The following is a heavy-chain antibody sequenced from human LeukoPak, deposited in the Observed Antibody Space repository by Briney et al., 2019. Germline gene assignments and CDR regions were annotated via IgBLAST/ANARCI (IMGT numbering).Heavy chain of an antibody. V-gene: IGHV4-61*02. CDR1: GGSISSGSYY. J-gene: IGHJ6*03. D-gene: IGHD3-3*01. CDR3: ARRPSYYDFWSGYLRDYYYYMDV. Sequence: SETLSLTCTVSGGSISSGSYYWSWIRQPAGKGLEWIGRIYTSGSTNYNPSLKSRVTISVDTSKNQFSLKLSSVTAANTAVYYCARRPSYYDFWSGYLRDYYYYMDVWGKGTTVTVSS. CDR2: IYTSGST.